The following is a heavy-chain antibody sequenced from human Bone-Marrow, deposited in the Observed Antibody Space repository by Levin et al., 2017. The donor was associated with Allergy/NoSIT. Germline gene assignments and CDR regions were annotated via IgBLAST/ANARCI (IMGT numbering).Heavy chain of an antibody. CDR2: FTYDGRS. V-gene: IGHV3-30*18. D-gene: IGHD3-10*01. Sequence: GGSLRLSCVASGXXXXTXXMXXXXXXXXKGLEWVAVFTYDGRSHYADSVRGRFTISRDSAKNTVSLQMDSLRAEDTAIYYCVKESHYGWYRTADFWGQGTLVTVSS. CDR1: GXXXXTXX. CDR3: VKESHYGWYRTADF. J-gene: IGHJ4*02.